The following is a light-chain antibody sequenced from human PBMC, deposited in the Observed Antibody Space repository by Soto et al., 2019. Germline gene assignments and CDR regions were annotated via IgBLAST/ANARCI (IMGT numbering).Light chain of an antibody. J-gene: IGKJ4*01. CDR1: QSLLHSNGYTY. CDR2: LTS. CDR3: MQALQTPQLT. Sequence: IGMTQSPLSLPVTPGEPASISCRSSQSLLHSNGYTYLDWYLQKPGQSPQLLIYLTSSRASGVPDRFSGSGSGTDFTLKISRVEAEDVGIYYCMQALQTPQLTFGGGTKVDIK. V-gene: IGKV2-28*01.